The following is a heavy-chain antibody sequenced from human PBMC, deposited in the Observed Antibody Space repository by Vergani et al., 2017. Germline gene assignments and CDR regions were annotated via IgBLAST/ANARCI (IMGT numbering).Heavy chain of an antibody. J-gene: IGHJ4*02. CDR2: MNPNSGNT. Sequence: QVQLVQSGAEVKKPGSSVKVSCKASGGTFSSYAISWVRQAPGQGLEWMGWMNPNSGNTGYAQKFQGRVTMTRNTSISTAYMELSSLRSEDTALYYCAKGTRYDYWGQGTLVTVSS. CDR3: AKGTRYDY. CDR1: GGTFSSYA. V-gene: IGHV1-8*02.